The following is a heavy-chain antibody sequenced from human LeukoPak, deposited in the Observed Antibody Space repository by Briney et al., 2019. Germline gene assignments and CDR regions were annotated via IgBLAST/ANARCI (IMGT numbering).Heavy chain of an antibody. CDR1: GFTFSSYG. Sequence: PGGSLRLSCAASGFTFSSYGFHWVRQAPGKGLEWVALIWYDGSNKYYADSVKGRFTVSKDNSKSTLYLQMNSLRAEDTAVYYCARRPRTSGSHDGPSGLDYWGQGNLVTVSS. V-gene: IGHV3-33*01. CDR3: ARRPRTSGSHDGPSGLDY. CDR2: IWYDGSNK. D-gene: IGHD1-26*01. J-gene: IGHJ4*02.